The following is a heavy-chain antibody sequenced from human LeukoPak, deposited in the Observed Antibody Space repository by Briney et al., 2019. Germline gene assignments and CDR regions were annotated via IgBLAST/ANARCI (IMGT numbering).Heavy chain of an antibody. J-gene: IGHJ4*02. CDR2: INPSGGGT. V-gene: IGHV1-46*01. Sequence: ASVKVSCKASGYTFTSYYMHWVRQAPGQGLEWMGIINPSGGGTSYAQKFQGRVTMTRDLSTSTVYMELSSLRSEDTAVYYCARVKGGAAAGTYWGQGTLVTVSS. CDR3: ARVKGGAAAGTY. CDR1: GYTFTSYY. D-gene: IGHD6-13*01.